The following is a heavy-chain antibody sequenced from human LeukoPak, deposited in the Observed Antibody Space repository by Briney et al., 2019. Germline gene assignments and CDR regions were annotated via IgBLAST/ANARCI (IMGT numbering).Heavy chain of an antibody. J-gene: IGHJ4*02. V-gene: IGHV3-11*01. D-gene: IGHD3-10*01. CDR2: ISSSGSTI. Sequence: GGSLRLSCAASGFTFSSHWMSWVRQAPGKGLEWVSYISSSGSTIYYADPVKGRFTISRDNAKNSLYLQMNSLRAEDTAVYYCARDSLMVRGVNSHWGQGTLVTVSS. CDR1: GFTFSSHW. CDR3: ARDSLMVRGVNSH.